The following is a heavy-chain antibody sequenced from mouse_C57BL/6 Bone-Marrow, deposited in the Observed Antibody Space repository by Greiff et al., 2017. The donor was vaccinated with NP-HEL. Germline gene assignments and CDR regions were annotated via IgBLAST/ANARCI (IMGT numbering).Heavy chain of an antibody. Sequence: VQLQQSGPELVKPGASVKIPCKASGYTFTDYNMDWVKQSHGKSLEWIGDINPNNGGTIYNQKFKGKATLTVDKSSSTAYMELRSLTSEDTAVYYCARSAYDYPRPYYCDYWGQGTTLTVSS. CDR3: ARSAYDYPRPYYCDY. J-gene: IGHJ2*01. CDR2: INPNNGGT. V-gene: IGHV1-18*01. D-gene: IGHD2-4*01. CDR1: GYTFTDYN.